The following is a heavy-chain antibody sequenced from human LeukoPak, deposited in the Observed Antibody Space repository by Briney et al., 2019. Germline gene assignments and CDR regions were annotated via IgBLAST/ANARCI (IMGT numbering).Heavy chain of an antibody. CDR1: GFTFSTYA. CDR3: AKWGDYDVLTGYYVSDY. CDR2: ITGSGGNT. D-gene: IGHD3-9*01. V-gene: IGHV3-23*01. Sequence: GGSLRLSCAASGFTFSTYAMSWVRQAPGPGLEWVSAITGSGGNTYYAESVKGRFTISRDNSKNTVFLQMNSLRAEDTAVYYCAKWGDYDVLTGYYVSDYWGQGTLVTVSS. J-gene: IGHJ4*02.